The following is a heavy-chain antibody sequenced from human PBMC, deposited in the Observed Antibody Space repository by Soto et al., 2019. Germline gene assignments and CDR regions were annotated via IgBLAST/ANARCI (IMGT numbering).Heavy chain of an antibody. CDR3: AKERGYGAVYYYYGMDV. Sequence: QVQLVESGGGVVQPWRSLRLSCAASGVTFSSYGMHWVRQAPGKGLEWVAVISYDGSNKYYADSVKGRFTISRDNSKNTRYLQMNSLGAEDTAGYYWAKERGYGAVYYYYGMDVWCQGTTVTVSS. D-gene: IGHD5-12*01. CDR2: ISYDGSNK. J-gene: IGHJ6*02. V-gene: IGHV3-30*18. CDR1: GVTFSSYG.